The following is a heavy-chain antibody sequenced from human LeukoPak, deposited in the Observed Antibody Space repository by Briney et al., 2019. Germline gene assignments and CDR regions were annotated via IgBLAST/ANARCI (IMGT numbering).Heavy chain of an antibody. V-gene: IGHV1-69*05. CDR1: GGTFSSYA. Sequence: ASVKVSCKASGGTFSSYAISWVRQAPGQGLEWMGGIIPIFGTANYAQKFQGRVTITTDESTSTAYMELSSLRSEDTAVYYCAFQYYYDSSGYYYYYYYMDVWGKGTTVTVSS. D-gene: IGHD3-22*01. CDR2: IIPIFGTA. J-gene: IGHJ6*03. CDR3: AFQYYYDSSGYYYYYYYMDV.